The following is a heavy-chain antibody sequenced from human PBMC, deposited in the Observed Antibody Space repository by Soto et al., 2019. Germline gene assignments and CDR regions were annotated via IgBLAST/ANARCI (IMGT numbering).Heavy chain of an antibody. CDR3: AREGAPGIAVAAEGMDV. CDR2: ISYDGSNK. Sequence: SLILSLSASGFTFSSYAMHWVRQAPGKGLEWVAVISYDGSNKYYADSVKGRFTISRDNSKNTLYLQMNSLSAEATAVYYCAREGAPGIAVAAEGMDVWGQGTTVTVSS. V-gene: IGHV3-30-3*01. D-gene: IGHD6-19*01. J-gene: IGHJ6*02. CDR1: GFTFSSYA.